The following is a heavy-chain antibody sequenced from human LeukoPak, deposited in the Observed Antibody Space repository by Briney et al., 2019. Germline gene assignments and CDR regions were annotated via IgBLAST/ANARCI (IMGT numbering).Heavy chain of an antibody. D-gene: IGHD2-21*01. J-gene: IGHJ3*02. V-gene: IGHV3-11*01. CDR1: GFTFSDYY. CDR2: ISSSGSNR. Sequence: PGGSLRLYCAASGFTFSDYYMTWIRQAPGKGLEWVSYISSSGSNRYYADSVKGRFTISRDNAKNSLYLQMNSLRAEDTAVYYCARETAYAFDIWGQGTMVTVSS. CDR3: ARETAYAFDI.